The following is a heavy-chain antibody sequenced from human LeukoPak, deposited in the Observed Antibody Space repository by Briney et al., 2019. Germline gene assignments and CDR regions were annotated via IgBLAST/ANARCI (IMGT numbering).Heavy chain of an antibody. CDR2: IFYSGST. D-gene: IGHD1-14*01. V-gene: IGHV4-39*07. J-gene: IGHJ6*04. CDR3: ARDPDRRRPLDV. CDR1: SGSISTSNYY. Sequence: KSSETLSLTCTVSSGSISTSNYYWGWVRQPPGKALEWIGNIFYSGSTYYSPSLKSRVTISLDTSRNQFSLKLSSVTAADTAVYYCARDPDRRRPLDVWGKGTTVTISS.